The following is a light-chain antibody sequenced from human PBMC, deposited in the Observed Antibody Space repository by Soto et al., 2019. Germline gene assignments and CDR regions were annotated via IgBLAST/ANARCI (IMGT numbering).Light chain of an antibody. Sequence: EIVMTQSPATLSVSPGERATLSCRASQSVSSNLAWYQQNPGQTPTLLIYVASTRATGIPARFSGSGSGTDFTLTFSSLHSEDFAVYYCQQYNVWPLTFGGGTKVEFK. CDR2: VAS. CDR1: QSVSSN. CDR3: QQYNVWPLT. J-gene: IGKJ4*01. V-gene: IGKV3-15*01.